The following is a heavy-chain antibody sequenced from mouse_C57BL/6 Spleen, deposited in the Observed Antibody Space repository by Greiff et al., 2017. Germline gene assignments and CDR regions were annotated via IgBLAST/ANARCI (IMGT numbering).Heavy chain of an antibody. D-gene: IGHD2-3*01. Sequence: VQLQQSGPELVKPGASVKISCKASGYTFTDYYMNWVKQSHGKSLEWIGDINPNNGGTSYNQTFKGKATLTVDKSSSPAYMELRSLTSEDSAGYYSERRGDGYFDYWGQGTTLTVSA. J-gene: IGHJ2*01. CDR3: ERRGDGYFDY. CDR2: INPNNGGT. V-gene: IGHV1-26*01. CDR1: GYTFTDYY.